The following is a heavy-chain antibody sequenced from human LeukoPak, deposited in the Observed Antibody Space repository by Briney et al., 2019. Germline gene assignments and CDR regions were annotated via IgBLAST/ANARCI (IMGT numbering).Heavy chain of an antibody. CDR3: ASAVVDTGTFDY. CDR1: GFTFSSYA. D-gene: IGHD5-18*01. Sequence: PGGSLRLSCAASGFTFSSYAMSWVRQAPGKGLEWVSAISGSGGSTYYADSVKGRFTISRDNSKNTLYLQMNSLRAEDTAVYYCASAVVDTGTFDYWGQGTLVTVSS. V-gene: IGHV3-23*01. J-gene: IGHJ4*02. CDR2: ISGSGGST.